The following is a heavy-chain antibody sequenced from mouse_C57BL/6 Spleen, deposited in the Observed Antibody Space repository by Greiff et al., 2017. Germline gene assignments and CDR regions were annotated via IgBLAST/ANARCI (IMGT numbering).Heavy chain of an antibody. Sequence: VQLQQSGAELVRPGASVTLSCKASGYTFTDYEMHWVKQTPVPGLEWIGAIDPETGGTAYNQKFKGKAILTADKSSSTAYMELRSLTSEDSAVYYCTRSYYGSRRAMDYWGQGTSVTVSS. CDR1: GYTFTDYE. CDR2: IDPETGGT. CDR3: TRSYYGSRRAMDY. D-gene: IGHD1-1*01. V-gene: IGHV1-15*01. J-gene: IGHJ4*01.